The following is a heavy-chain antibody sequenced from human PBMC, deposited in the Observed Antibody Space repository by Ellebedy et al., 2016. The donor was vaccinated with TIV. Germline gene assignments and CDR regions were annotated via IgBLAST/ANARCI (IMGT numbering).Heavy chain of an antibody. J-gene: IGHJ4*02. V-gene: IGHV3-23*01. CDR2: ISAGGEST. Sequence: GESLKISCAASGFSFVDYAMTWVRQTPGKGLEWVSTISAGGESTYYGDSVRGRFTISRDNSQNRLYLQMNSLTAEDTAIYYCARNCRANIDSYSGFDYWGQGALVTASS. CDR1: GFSFVDYA. CDR3: ARNCRANIDSYSGFDY. D-gene: IGHD2/OR15-2a*01.